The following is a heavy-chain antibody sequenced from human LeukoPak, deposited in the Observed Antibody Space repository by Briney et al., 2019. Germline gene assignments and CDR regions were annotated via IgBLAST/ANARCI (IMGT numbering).Heavy chain of an antibody. J-gene: IGHJ4*02. CDR2: IKQDGSEK. CDR1: GFTFSSYW. CDR3: ARWAKGSDGRSKGTYYFDY. V-gene: IGHV3-7*01. D-gene: IGHD6-19*01. Sequence: PGGSLRLSCAASGFTFSSYWMSWVRQAPGKGLEWVANIKQDGSEKYYVDSVKGRFTISRDNAKNSLYLQMNSLRAEDTAVYYCARWAKGSDGRSKGTYYFDYWGQGTLVTVSS.